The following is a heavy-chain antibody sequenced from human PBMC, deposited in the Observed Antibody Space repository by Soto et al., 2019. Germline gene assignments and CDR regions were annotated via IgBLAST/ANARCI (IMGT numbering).Heavy chain of an antibody. J-gene: IGHJ4*02. CDR3: AKLPRGIGVVPAELI. CDR2: ISGSGGST. CDR1: GHTFHNYA. V-gene: IGHV3-23*01. D-gene: IGHD2-2*01. Sequence: EVQLLESGGGLEQPGGSLRLSCVGSGHTFHNYAMTWVRQAPGKGLEWVSGISGSGGSTYYADSVRGRFTISRDDSKKTLYLQMTSLRAEATAVYYCAKLPRGIGVVPAELIWGQEPWSPSPQ.